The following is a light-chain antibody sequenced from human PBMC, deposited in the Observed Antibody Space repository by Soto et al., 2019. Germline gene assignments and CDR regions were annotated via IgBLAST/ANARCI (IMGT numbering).Light chain of an antibody. Sequence: DIQMTQSPSTLSASVGDRVTITCRASQSISSWLAWYQQKPGKAPKLLIYKASSLESGVPSRFSGSGSGTEFTLTISNLQPDDFATYYCQQCGSYSGYTFGQGTKLEIK. CDR1: QSISSW. CDR2: KAS. CDR3: QQCGSYSGYT. J-gene: IGKJ2*01. V-gene: IGKV1-5*03.